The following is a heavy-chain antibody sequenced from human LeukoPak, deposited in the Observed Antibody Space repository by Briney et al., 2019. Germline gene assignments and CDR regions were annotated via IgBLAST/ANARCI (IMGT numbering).Heavy chain of an antibody. D-gene: IGHD3-10*01. Sequence: SETLSLTCTVSGGSISSYYWSWIRQPPGKGLERIGYIYYSGSTNYNPSLKSRVTISVDTSKNQFSLKLSSVTAADTAVYYCAGHTMVRGVTSEYWGQGTLVTVSS. V-gene: IGHV4-59*01. CDR2: IYYSGST. J-gene: IGHJ4*02. CDR3: AGHTMVRGVTSEY. CDR1: GGSISSYY.